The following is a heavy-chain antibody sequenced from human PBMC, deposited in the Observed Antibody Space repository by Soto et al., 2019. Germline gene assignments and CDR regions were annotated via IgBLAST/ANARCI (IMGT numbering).Heavy chain of an antibody. Sequence: SETLSLTCTVSGGSISSSSYYWGWIRQPPGKGLEWIGSIYYSGSTYYNPSLKSRVTISVDTSKNQFSLKLSSVTDADTAVYYCARQSLRLRFLEWFPDYGMDVWGQGTTVTVSS. CDR1: GGSISSSSYY. V-gene: IGHV4-39*01. J-gene: IGHJ6*02. CDR2: IYYSGST. CDR3: ARQSLRLRFLEWFPDYGMDV. D-gene: IGHD3-3*01.